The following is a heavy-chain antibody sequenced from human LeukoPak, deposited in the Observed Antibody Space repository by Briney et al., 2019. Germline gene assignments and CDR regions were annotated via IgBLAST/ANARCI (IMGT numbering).Heavy chain of an antibody. Sequence: GGSLRLSCAASGFTVSSNYMSWVRQAPGKGLEWVSVIYSGGSTYYADSVKGRFTISRDNSKNTLYLQMNSLRADDTAVYYCAKSGEQQLIPAEYFQHWGQGTLVTVSS. J-gene: IGHJ1*01. CDR1: GFTVSSNY. CDR3: AKSGEQQLIPAEYFQH. CDR2: IYSGGST. V-gene: IGHV3-53*01. D-gene: IGHD6-13*01.